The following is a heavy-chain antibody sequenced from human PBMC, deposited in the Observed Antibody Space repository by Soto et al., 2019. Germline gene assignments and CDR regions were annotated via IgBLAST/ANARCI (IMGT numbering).Heavy chain of an antibody. CDR1: GGSISSYY. CDR2: IYYSGST. J-gene: IGHJ4*02. CDR3: ARTGGMVATEGPSYFHY. Sequence: PSETLSLTCTVSGGSISSYYWSWIRQPPGKGLEWIGYIYYSGSTNYNPSLKSRVTISVDTSKNQFSLKLSSVTAADTAVYYCARTGGMVATEGPSYFHYWGQGTLVTVS. V-gene: IGHV4-59*01. D-gene: IGHD5-12*01.